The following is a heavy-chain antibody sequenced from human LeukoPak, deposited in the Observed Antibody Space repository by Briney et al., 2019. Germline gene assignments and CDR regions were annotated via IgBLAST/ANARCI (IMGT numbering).Heavy chain of an antibody. J-gene: IGHJ3*02. CDR2: IWYDGSNK. CDR1: GFTFSAYG. V-gene: IGHV3-33*01. D-gene: IGHD3-16*01. Sequence: QPGGSLRLSCAASGFTFSAYGMHWVRQAPGKGPEWVAVIWYDGSNKYYADSVKGRFTISRDNSKNTLYLQMNRLRAEDTAVYYCARDWGEGFFSMAFDIWGQGTMVTVSS. CDR3: ARDWGEGFFSMAFDI.